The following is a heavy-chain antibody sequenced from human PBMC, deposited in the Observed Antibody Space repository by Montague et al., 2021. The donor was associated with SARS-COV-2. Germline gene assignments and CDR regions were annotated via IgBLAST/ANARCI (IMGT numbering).Heavy chain of an antibody. CDR2: IGTAGDT. D-gene: IGHD3-10*01. V-gene: IGHV3-13*04. Sequence: SLRLSCAASGFTFSSYDMHWVRQATGKGLEWVSAIGTAGDTYYPGSVKGRFTISRENAKNSLYLQMNSLRAGDTAVYYCARSITMVRGVRYYYSMDVWGQGTTVTVSS. CDR3: ARSITMVRGVRYYYSMDV. CDR1: GFTFSSYD. J-gene: IGHJ6*02.